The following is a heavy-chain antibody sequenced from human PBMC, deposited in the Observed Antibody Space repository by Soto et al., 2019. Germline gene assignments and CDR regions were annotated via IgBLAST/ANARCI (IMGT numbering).Heavy chain of an antibody. V-gene: IGHV4-31*03. J-gene: IGHJ1*01. D-gene: IGHD6-13*01. CDR3: ARVPIAAAGLRYFQH. CDR2: IYYSGST. CDR1: GGSISSGGYY. Sequence: HSETLSLTCTVSGGSISSGGYYWSWIRQHPGKGLEWIGYIYYSGSTYYNPSLKSRVTISVDTSKNQFSLKLSSVTAADTAVYYCARVPIAAAGLRYFQHWGQGTLVTVSS.